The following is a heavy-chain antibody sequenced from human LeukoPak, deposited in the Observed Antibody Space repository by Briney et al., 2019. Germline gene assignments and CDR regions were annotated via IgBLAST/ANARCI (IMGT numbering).Heavy chain of an antibody. CDR3: ARDLGRSSGSAPFDP. V-gene: IGHV3-7*01. D-gene: IGHD6-19*01. CDR1: GFTFSSYW. Sequence: PGGSLRLSCAASGFTFSSYWTSWVRQAPGKGLEWVANIKQDGSEKYYVDSVKGRFTISRDNAKNSLYLQMNSLRAEDTAVYYCARDLGRSSGSAPFDPWGQGTLVTVSS. CDR2: IKQDGSEK. J-gene: IGHJ5*02.